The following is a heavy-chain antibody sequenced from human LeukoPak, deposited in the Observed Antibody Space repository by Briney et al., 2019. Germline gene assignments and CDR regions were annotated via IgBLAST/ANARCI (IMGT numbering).Heavy chain of an antibody. Sequence: ASVKVSCKASGFTFINYYMHWVRQAPGQGLEWLGIINLSGGSTHYPQKFQDRVTMTRDTSTSTVYMELSSLRSEDAAVYYCARDLDYGEKSEDYWGQGTLVTVSS. J-gene: IGHJ4*02. D-gene: IGHD4/OR15-4a*01. CDR3: ARDLDYGEKSEDY. CDR1: GFTFINYY. CDR2: INLSGGST. V-gene: IGHV1-46*01.